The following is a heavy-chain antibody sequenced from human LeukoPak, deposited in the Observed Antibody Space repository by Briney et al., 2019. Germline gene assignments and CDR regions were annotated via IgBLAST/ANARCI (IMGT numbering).Heavy chain of an antibody. CDR3: AREPRGYCSGGSCCPAFDY. D-gene: IGHD2-15*01. CDR2: ISRRSSYI. J-gene: IGHJ4*02. CDR1: GFTLRIYS. V-gene: IGHV3-21*01. Sequence: GRSPCLSSAASGFTLRIYSTNCGRQAPGKGLEWVSSISRRSSYIFYADSVQGRFTTSRHNAKNSLYLQISILRAEDTAVYYCAREPRGYCSGGSCCPAFDYWGQ.